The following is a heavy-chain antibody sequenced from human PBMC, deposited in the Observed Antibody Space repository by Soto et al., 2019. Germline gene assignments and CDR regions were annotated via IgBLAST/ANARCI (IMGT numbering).Heavy chain of an antibody. D-gene: IGHD2-15*01. J-gene: IGHJ4*02. CDR1: GFPFSKAW. CDR3: TKVLGYCSGGNCFTFDY. Sequence: EVQLVESGGGLVKPGGSLRLSCAASGFPFSKAWMSWVRQVPGKGLEWVGRIKSKADGGTTDYAAPVKGRFTISSDASSNTLYLQMNSLKTEDTAVYYCTKVLGYCSGGNCFTFDYWGQGAVVTVSS. V-gene: IGHV3-15*01. CDR2: IKSKADGGTT.